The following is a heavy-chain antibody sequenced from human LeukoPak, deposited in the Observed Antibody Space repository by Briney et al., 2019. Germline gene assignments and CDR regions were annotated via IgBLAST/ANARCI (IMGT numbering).Heavy chain of an antibody. CDR2: IYSSGST. D-gene: IGHD1-1*01. Sequence: GGSLRLSCAASGFTVSSNYMSWVRQAPGKGLEWVSVIYSSGSTYYADSVKGRFTISRDNSKSTLYLQMNSLRVDDTAVYYCAKDWYNSLNYFDYWGQGSLVTVSS. CDR3: AKDWYNSLNYFDY. CDR1: GFTVSSNY. J-gene: IGHJ4*02. V-gene: IGHV3-53*01.